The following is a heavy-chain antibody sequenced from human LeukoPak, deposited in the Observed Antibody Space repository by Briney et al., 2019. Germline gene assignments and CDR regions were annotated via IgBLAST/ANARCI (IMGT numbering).Heavy chain of an antibody. Sequence: SETLSLTCAVYGGSFSGYYWSWLRQPPGKGLEGIGEINHSGSTNYNPSLKSRVTISVDTSKNQFSLKLSSVTAADTAVYYCAREGTSPGIAAAGLFDYWGQGTLVTVSS. CDR3: AREGTSPGIAAAGLFDY. D-gene: IGHD6-13*01. CDR1: GGSFSGYY. J-gene: IGHJ4*02. V-gene: IGHV4-34*01. CDR2: INHSGST.